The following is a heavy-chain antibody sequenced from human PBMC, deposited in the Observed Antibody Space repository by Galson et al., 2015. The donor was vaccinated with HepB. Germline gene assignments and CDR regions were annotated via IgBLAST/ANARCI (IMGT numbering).Heavy chain of an antibody. J-gene: IGHJ4*02. D-gene: IGHD3-10*01. CDR3: ARGVLLWDGPDY. Sequence: SGYKFTSYYMHWVRQAPGQGLEWMGIINPSGGSTDYAQKFRGRLTMTRDTSTSTVFMELSSLRSEDTAVYHCARGVLLWDGPDYWGQGTLVTVSS. CDR2: INPSGGST. V-gene: IGHV1-46*01. CDR1: GYKFTSYY.